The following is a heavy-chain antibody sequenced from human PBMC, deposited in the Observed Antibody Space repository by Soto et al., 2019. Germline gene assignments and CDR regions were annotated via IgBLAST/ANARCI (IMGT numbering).Heavy chain of an antibody. CDR2: IWYDGSNK. D-gene: IGHD4-17*01. Sequence: GGSLRLSCAASGFTFSSYGMHWVRQAPGKGLEWVAVIWYDGSNKYYADSVKGRFTISRDNSKNTLCLQMNSLRAEDTAVYYCARDPRYGDPGGYFDYWGQGTLVTVSS. V-gene: IGHV3-33*01. J-gene: IGHJ4*02. CDR1: GFTFSSYG. CDR3: ARDPRYGDPGGYFDY.